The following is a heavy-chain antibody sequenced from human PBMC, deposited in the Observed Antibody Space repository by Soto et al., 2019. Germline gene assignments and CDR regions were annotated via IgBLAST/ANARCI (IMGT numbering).Heavy chain of an antibody. CDR1: VVSITSYY. Sequence: SDTLSLTCTLSVVSITSYYWSWVRQPPGQGLEWIGFIHYSGSTKYNPSLKSRVTISVDPSQNQLSLKLSSVTAADTAVYYCARESAGSHKNNWFDPWGQGTLVTVSS. CDR3: ARESAGSHKNNWFDP. CDR2: IHYSGST. J-gene: IGHJ5*02. V-gene: IGHV4-59*01.